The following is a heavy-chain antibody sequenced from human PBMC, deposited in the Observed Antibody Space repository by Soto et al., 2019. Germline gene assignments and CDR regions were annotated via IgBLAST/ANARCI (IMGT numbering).Heavy chain of an antibody. J-gene: IGHJ4*02. V-gene: IGHV4-34*01. CDR2: INHSGST. D-gene: IGHD5-18*01. CDR3: ARHRWDTAMVNFDY. CDR1: GGSFSGYY. Sequence: SETLSLTCAVYGGSFSGYYWTWIRQPPGTGLEWIGEINHSGSTNYNPSLKSRVTISVDTSKNQFSLKLTSVTAADTAVYYCARHRWDTAMVNFDYWGQGTLVTVSS.